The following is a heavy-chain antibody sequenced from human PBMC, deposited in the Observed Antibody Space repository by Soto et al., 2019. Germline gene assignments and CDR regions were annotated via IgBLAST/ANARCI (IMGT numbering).Heavy chain of an antibody. CDR1: GYTFTGYY. Sequence: ASVKVSCKASGYTFTGYYMHWVRQAPGQGLEWMGWINPNSGGTNYAQKFQGWVTMTRDTSISTAYMDLSRLRSDDTAVYYCARDGKDIVVVPAAMDRDAFDIWGQGTMVTVSS. V-gene: IGHV1-2*04. CDR2: INPNSGGT. J-gene: IGHJ3*02. CDR3: ARDGKDIVVVPAAMDRDAFDI. D-gene: IGHD2-2*01.